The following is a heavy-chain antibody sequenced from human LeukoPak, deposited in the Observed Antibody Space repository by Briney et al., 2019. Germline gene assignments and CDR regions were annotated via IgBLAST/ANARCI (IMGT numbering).Heavy chain of an antibody. V-gene: IGHV1-69*04. J-gene: IGHJ4*02. D-gene: IGHD1-1*01. Sequence: ASVKVSCKASGGTFSSYAISWVRQAPGQGLEWMGRIIPILGIANYAQKFQGRVTITADKSTSTAYMELRSLRSDDTAVYYCARDPLHRTGTTFDYWGQGTLVTVSS. CDR1: GGTFSSYA. CDR2: IIPILGIA. CDR3: ARDPLHRTGTTFDY.